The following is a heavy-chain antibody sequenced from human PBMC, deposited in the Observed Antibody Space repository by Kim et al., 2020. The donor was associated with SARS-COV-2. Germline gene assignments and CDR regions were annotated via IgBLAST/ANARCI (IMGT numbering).Heavy chain of an antibody. CDR1: GFTVSSNY. CDR2: IYSGGST. J-gene: IGHJ6*02. D-gene: IGHD1-7*01. V-gene: IGHV3-53*01. Sequence: GGSLRLSCAASGFTVSSNYMSWVRQAPGKGLEWVSVIYSGGSTYYADSVKGRFTISRDNSKNTLYLQMNSLRAEDTAVYYCARGPSSNWNYRGAYYYYYGMDVWGQGTTVTVSS. CDR3: ARGPSSNWNYRGAYYYYYGMDV.